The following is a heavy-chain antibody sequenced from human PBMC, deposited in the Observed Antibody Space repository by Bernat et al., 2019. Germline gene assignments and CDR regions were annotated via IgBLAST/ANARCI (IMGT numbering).Heavy chain of an antibody. D-gene: IGHD3-10*01. J-gene: IGHJ4*02. CDR2: IYYSGST. V-gene: IGHV4-59*08. Sequence: QVQLQESGPGLVKPSETLSLTCTVSGGSISSYYWSWIRQPPGKGLEWIGYIYYSGSTNYNPSLKSRVTISVDTSKNQFSLKLSSVTAADTAVYYCARSGDPHLQDYWGQGTLVTVSS. CDR3: ARSGDPHLQDY. CDR1: GGSISSYY.